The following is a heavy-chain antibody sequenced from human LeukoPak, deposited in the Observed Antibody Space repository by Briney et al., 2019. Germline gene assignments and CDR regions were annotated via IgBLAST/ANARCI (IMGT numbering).Heavy chain of an antibody. CDR2: ISANGGFI. V-gene: IGHV3-9*03. CDR1: GFNFDDYA. Sequence: GGSLRLSCAVSGFNFDDYAIYWVRQGPGKGLEWAAGISANGGFISYGESVKGRFTISRDNPRNSVFLQMNFLRAEDMAMYFCTKEVQRWHSYFYRPSYALDIWGQGTMVSVSS. D-gene: IGHD3-22*01. CDR3: TKEVQRWHSYFYRPSYALDI. J-gene: IGHJ3*02.